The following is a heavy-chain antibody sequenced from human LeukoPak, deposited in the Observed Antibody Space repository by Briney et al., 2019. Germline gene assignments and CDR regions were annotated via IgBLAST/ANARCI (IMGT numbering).Heavy chain of an antibody. CDR1: GFTFSSYA. CDR2: ISYDGSNK. Sequence: HPGGSLRLSCAASGFTFSSYAMHWVRQAPGKGLEWVAVISYDGSNKYYADSVKGRFTISRDNSKNTLYLQMNSLRAEDTAVYYCARDLSGWTNRDFYGMDVWGQGTTVTVSS. V-gene: IGHV3-30-3*01. J-gene: IGHJ6*02. CDR3: ARDLSGWTNRDFYGMDV. D-gene: IGHD6-19*01.